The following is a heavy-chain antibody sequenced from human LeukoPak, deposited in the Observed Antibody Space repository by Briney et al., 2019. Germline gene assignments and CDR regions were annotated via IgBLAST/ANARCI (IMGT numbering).Heavy chain of an antibody. Sequence: GASVKVSCKASGGTFSSYAISWVRQAPGQGLEWMGGIIPIFGTANYAQKFQGRVTITADESTSTAYMELSSLRSEDTAVYYCARRGMGSRPYWYFDLWGRGTLVTVSS. CDR3: ARRGMGSRPYWYFDL. J-gene: IGHJ2*01. CDR1: GGTFSSYA. V-gene: IGHV1-69*13. D-gene: IGHD6-13*01. CDR2: IIPIFGTA.